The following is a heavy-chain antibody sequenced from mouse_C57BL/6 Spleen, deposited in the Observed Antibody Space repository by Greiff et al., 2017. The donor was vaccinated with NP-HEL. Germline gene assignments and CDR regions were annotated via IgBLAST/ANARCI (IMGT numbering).Heavy chain of an antibody. J-gene: IGHJ1*03. CDR3: AREGSSYWYFDV. CDR1: DHT. V-gene: IGHV1-78*01. CDR2: IYPRDGST. D-gene: IGHD1-1*01. Sequence: DHTIHWMKQRPEQGLEWIGYIYPRDGSTKYNEKFKGKATLTADKSSSTAYMQLNSLTSEDSAVYFCAREGSSYWYFDVWGTGTTVTVSS.